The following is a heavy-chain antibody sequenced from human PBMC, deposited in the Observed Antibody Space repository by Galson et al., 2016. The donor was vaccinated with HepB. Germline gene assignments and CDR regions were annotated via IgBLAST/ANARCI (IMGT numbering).Heavy chain of an antibody. CDR1: GYAFSNYG. Sequence: SVKVSCKASGYAFSNYGVTWVRQAPGQGLEWMGRISAYNGQTNYAQKLQDRVTMTIDTSRSKAYMEVRSLRSDDTAGYYCARDKWETLRFYYALDVWGQGTTVTVSS. CDR2: ISAYNGQT. D-gene: IGHD1-26*01. CDR3: ARDKWETLRFYYALDV. J-gene: IGHJ6*02. V-gene: IGHV1-18*01.